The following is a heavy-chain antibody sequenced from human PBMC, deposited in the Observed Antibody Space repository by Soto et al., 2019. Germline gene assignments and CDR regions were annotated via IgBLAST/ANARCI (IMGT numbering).Heavy chain of an antibody. CDR3: ARSQGSSTSLAIYYYYYYGMDV. J-gene: IGHJ6*02. D-gene: IGHD2-2*01. Sequence: QVQLVQSGAEVKKPGSSVKVSCKASGGTFSSYAISWVRQAPGQGLEWMGGIIPISGTANYALKFPGRVTITADESTSTGYMELSSLRSEDTAVYFCARSQGSSTSLAIYYYYYYGMDVWGQGTTVTVS. CDR1: GGTFSSYA. V-gene: IGHV1-69*01. CDR2: IIPISGTA.